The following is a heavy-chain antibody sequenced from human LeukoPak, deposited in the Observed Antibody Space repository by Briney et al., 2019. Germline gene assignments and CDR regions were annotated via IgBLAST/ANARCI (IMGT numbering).Heavy chain of an antibody. J-gene: IGHJ4*02. CDR1: GLTFSTYT. CDR3: ASHYDIDY. V-gene: IGHV3-21*06. Sequence: AGGSLRLSCAASGLTFSTYTMNWVRQAPGKGLEWVSSISSGSSYIYYADSMKGRFTVSRDNAKNSLYLQMNSLKAEDTAVYFCASHYDIDYGGREPWSPSPQ. D-gene: IGHD3-9*01. CDR2: ISSGSSYI.